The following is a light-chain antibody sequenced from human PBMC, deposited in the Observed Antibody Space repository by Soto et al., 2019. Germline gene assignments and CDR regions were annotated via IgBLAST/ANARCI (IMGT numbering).Light chain of an antibody. CDR2: ANS. Sequence: QSVLTQPPSVSGAPGQRVTISCTGSSSNIGAGHDVHWYQQFPGTAPKLLIYANSNRPSGVPDRFSGSKSGTSASLAITGLQAEDEADYYCQSYDTSLTYYVFGAGTKLTVL. CDR1: SSNIGAGHD. J-gene: IGLJ1*01. CDR3: QSYDTSLTYYV. V-gene: IGLV1-40*01.